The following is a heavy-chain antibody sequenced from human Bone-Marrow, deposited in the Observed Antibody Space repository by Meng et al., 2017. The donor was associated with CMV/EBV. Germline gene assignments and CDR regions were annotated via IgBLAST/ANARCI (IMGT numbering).Heavy chain of an antibody. D-gene: IGHD2-2*02. CDR1: VGSFSGYY. J-gene: IGHJ3*02. CDR3: ARGGYCSSTSCYTAAVDI. Sequence: SETLSLACAVDVGSFSGYYWSWIRQPPGKGLEWIGEINHSGSTNYNPSLKSRVTISVDTSKNQFSLKLSSVTAADTAVYYCARGGYCSSTSCYTAAVDIWGQGTMVTVSS. CDR2: INHSGST. V-gene: IGHV4-34*01.